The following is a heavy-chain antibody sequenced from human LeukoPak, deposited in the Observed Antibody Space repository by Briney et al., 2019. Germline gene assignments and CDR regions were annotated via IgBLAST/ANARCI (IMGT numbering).Heavy chain of an antibody. CDR3: GRENIAAAGFDY. CDR2: INPSGGST. D-gene: IGHD6-13*01. V-gene: IGHV1-46*01. Sequence: ASVKVSCKASGYTFTSYYMHWVRQAPGQGLEWMGIINPSGGSTSYAQKFQGRVTMTRDTSTSTVYMELSSLRSEDTAVYYCGRENIAAAGFDYWGQGTLVTVSS. J-gene: IGHJ4*02. CDR1: GYTFTSYY.